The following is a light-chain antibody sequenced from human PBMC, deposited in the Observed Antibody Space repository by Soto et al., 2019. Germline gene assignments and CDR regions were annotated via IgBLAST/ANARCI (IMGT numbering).Light chain of an antibody. J-gene: IGKJ1*01. CDR3: QQYGSSGT. CDR1: QSVSNNY. Sequence: EIVLTQSPGTLSLSPGERATLSCRDSQSVSNNYLAWYQQKPDQAPRLLIYGASNRATGIPDRFSGSGSGKDFTLTISRLEPEDFAVYYCQQYGSSGTFGQGTKVEIK. V-gene: IGKV3-20*01. CDR2: GAS.